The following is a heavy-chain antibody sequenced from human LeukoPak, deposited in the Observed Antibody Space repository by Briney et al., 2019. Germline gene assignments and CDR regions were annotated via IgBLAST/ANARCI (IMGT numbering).Heavy chain of an antibody. CDR1: GCSISSSDYY. CDR2: IYNSRST. V-gene: IGHV4-30-4*08. J-gene: IGHJ4*02. D-gene: IGHD5-24*01. CDR3: ARSQEMATMFVDY. Sequence: PSETLSFTCTVSGCSISSSDYYWSWIRQPPEKGLGWIGNIYNSRSTYYNPSLKSRVTLSVATSKNQFSLKLSSVTAADTAVYYCARSQEMATMFVDYWGQGTLVTVSS.